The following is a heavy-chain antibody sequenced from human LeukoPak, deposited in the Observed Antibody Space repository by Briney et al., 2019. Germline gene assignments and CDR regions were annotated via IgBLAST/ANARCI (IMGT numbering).Heavy chain of an antibody. CDR2: IYYTGTT. CDR1: GGSISSPY. D-gene: IGHD3-22*01. J-gene: IGHJ3*02. V-gene: IGHV4-59*11. CDR3: AKGPLTTYYYDSSGYQGDAFDI. Sequence: SETLSLTCAVSGGSISSPYWSWIRQPPGKGLEWIGYIYYTGTTNYNPSLKSRVTISVDTSKNQFSLKLSSVTAADTAVYYCAKGPLTTYYYDSSGYQGDAFDIWGQGTMVTVSS.